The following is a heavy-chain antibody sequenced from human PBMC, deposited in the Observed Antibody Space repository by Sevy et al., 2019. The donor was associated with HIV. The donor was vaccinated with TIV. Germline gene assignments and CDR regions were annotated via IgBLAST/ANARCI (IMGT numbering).Heavy chain of an antibody. D-gene: IGHD5-12*01. CDR3: AKDRGGYNAHYYYYGMDI. V-gene: IGHV3-30*18. CDR1: GFSFRNYG. Sequence: GGFLRLSCAASGFSFRNYGMHWVRQAPGKGLEWVAVISYDGSNKYYADSVKGQFTISRDNSNNTLYLEMNSLRVEDTAVYYCAKDRGGYNAHYYYYGMDIWGQGTTVTVSS. J-gene: IGHJ6*02. CDR2: ISYDGSNK.